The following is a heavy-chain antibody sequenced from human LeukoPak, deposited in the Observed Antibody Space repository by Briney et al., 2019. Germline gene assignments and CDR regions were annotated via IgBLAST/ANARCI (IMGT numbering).Heavy chain of an antibody. V-gene: IGHV3-74*01. J-gene: IGHJ5*01. CDR2: INTDGSTT. D-gene: IGHD6-19*01. Sequence: GGSLRLSCAASGFTLSSFWMHWVRQAPGKGLVWVSRINTDGSTTTYADSVKGRFTISRDNAKNTLYLQMDSLRAEDTAVYYCARDRDLYSSDWFDSWGQGTLVTVSS. CDR3: ARDRDLYSSDWFDS. CDR1: GFTLSSFW.